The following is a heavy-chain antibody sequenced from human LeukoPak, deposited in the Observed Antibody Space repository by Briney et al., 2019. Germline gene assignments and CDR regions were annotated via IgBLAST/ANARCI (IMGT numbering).Heavy chain of an antibody. CDR1: GFTFSSQS. CDR3: ARHPYSGYDARLPDY. D-gene: IGHD5-12*01. V-gene: IGHV3-48*02. Sequence: GGSLRLSCAASGFTFSSQSMDWVRQAPGKGLEWVPYISGSSTTIYYADSVKGRFTISRDNAKNSLYLQMNSLRDEDTAVYYCARHPYSGYDARLPDYWGQGTLVTVSS. CDR2: ISGSSTTI. J-gene: IGHJ4*02.